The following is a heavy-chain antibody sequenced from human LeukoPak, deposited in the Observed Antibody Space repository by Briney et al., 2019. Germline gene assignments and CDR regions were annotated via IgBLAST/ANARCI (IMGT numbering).Heavy chain of an antibody. CDR2: IRSKAYGGTT. CDR1: GFPFGDYA. CDR3: TRDFVGATPSGYYYGMDV. Sequence: PGRSLRLSCTASGFPFGDYAMSWVRQAPGKGLEWVGFIRSKAYGGTTEYAASVKGRFAISRDDSKSIAYLQMNSLKTEDTAVYYCTRDFVGATPSGYYYGMDVWGQGTTVTVSS. D-gene: IGHD1-26*01. V-gene: IGHV3-49*04. J-gene: IGHJ6*02.